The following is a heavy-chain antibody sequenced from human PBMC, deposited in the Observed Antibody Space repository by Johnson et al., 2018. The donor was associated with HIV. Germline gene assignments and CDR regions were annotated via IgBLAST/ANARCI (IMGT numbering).Heavy chain of an antibody. V-gene: IGHV3-20*04. D-gene: IGHD3-9*01. CDR1: GFTFDDYA. CDR2: LNWSGGRK. CDR3: ARERFSDMLTGYHAFDG. Sequence: VQLVESGGGVVRPGGSLRLSCAASGFTFDDYAMSWVRQVSGKGLEWVSGLNWSGGRKYYADSVRGRITISRDNSKNILYLQMNSLRPEDTAVYYCARERFSDMLTGYHAFDGWGQGTMVTVSS. J-gene: IGHJ3*01.